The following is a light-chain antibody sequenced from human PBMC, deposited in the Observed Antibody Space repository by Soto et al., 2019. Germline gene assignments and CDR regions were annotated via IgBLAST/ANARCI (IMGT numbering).Light chain of an antibody. CDR1: QSLRSN. V-gene: IGKV3-15*01. CDR3: QQYAGSSSWT. J-gene: IGKJ1*01. Sequence: EIVMTQSPVTLSVSPGETVTLSCWASQSLRSNLAWYQQKPGQIPRLLIYSASIRAAATPARFSGSGAGTNFSLTISSLQSEDFAAYYCQQYAGSSSWTFGQGTKVEIK. CDR2: SAS.